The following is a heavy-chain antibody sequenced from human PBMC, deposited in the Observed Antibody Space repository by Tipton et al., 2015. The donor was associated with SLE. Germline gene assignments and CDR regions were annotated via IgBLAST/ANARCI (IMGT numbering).Heavy chain of an antibody. CDR2: ISYDGSNK. CDR3: ARALLWFGDHMDV. CDR1: GSTFSNYA. J-gene: IGHJ6*03. D-gene: IGHD3-10*01. Sequence: SLRLSCAASGSTFSNYAMHWVRQAPGKGLEWVAVISYDGSNKYYADSVKGRFTISRDNSKNTLYLQMNSLRAEDTAVYYCARALLWFGDHMDVWGKGTTVTVSS. V-gene: IGHV3-30*04.